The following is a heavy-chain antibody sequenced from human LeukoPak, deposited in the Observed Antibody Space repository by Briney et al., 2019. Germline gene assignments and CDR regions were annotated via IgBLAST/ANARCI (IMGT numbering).Heavy chain of an antibody. V-gene: IGHV4-59*01. D-gene: IGHD2-2*01. J-gene: IGHJ3*02. Sequence: SETLSLTCTVSGGSISSYYWSWIRQPPGKGLEWIGYIYYSGSTNYNPSLKSRVTISVDTSKNQFSLKLSSVTAADTAVYYCARVLPGYCSSTSCYGAFDIWGQGTMVTVSS. CDR3: ARVLPGYCSSTSCYGAFDI. CDR1: GGSISSYY. CDR2: IYYSGST.